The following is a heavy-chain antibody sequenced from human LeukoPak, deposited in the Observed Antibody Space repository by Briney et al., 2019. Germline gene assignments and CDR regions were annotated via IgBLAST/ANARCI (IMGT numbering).Heavy chain of an antibody. V-gene: IGHV3-7*01. CDR3: ARTLHDILTGYYYFYFDY. D-gene: IGHD3-9*01. J-gene: IGHJ4*02. CDR1: GFTFSSYW. Sequence: PGGSLRLSCAASGFTFSSYWMSWVRQAPGKGLEWVANIKQDGSEKYYVDSVKGRFTISRDNAKNSLYLQMNSLRAEDTSVYYCARTLHDILTGYYYFYFDYWGQGTLVTVSS. CDR2: IKQDGSEK.